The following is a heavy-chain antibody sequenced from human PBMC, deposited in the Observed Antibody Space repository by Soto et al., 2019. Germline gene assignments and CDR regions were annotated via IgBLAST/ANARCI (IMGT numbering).Heavy chain of an antibody. J-gene: IGHJ6*02. D-gene: IGHD6-19*01. Sequence: QVQLVESGGGVVQPGRSLRLSCAASGFTFSSYGMHWVRQAPGKGLAWVAVILYDGSKKYYADSVKGRFTISRDNSKNALYLQMSSLRAEDTALYYCVKDGSSGWPYFDDMDVWGRGTTVTVSS. CDR1: GFTFSSYG. V-gene: IGHV3-30*18. CDR2: ILYDGSKK. CDR3: VKDGSSGWPYFDDMDV.